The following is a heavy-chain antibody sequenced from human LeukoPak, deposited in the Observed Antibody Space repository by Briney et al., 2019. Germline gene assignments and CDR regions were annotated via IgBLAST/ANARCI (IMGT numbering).Heavy chain of an antibody. Sequence: SETLSLTCAVYGGSFSGCYWSWIRQPPGKGLEWIGEINHSGSTNYNPSLKSRVTISVDTSKNQFSLKLSSVTAADTAVYYCARGLGGNYGDYGEAFDIWGQGTMVTVSS. D-gene: IGHD4-17*01. CDR3: ARGLGGNYGDYGEAFDI. V-gene: IGHV4-34*01. CDR1: GGSFSGCY. CDR2: INHSGST. J-gene: IGHJ3*02.